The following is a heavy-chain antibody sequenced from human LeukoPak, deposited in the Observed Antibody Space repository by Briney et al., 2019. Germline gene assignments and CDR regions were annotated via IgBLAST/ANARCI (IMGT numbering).Heavy chain of an antibody. CDR2: IYWNSGGT. V-gene: IGHV3-9*02. J-gene: IGHJ4*02. CDR3: TKDITAGGLDY. Sequence: GGSLRLSCAASGFTSNDHAMHWIRQIPGKGLEWVSGIYWNSGGTGYVDSVKGRFTISRDNAKNSLYLQMNSLRTDDTALYYCTKDITAGGLDYWGQGTLVTVSS. D-gene: IGHD6-13*01. CDR1: GFTSNDHA.